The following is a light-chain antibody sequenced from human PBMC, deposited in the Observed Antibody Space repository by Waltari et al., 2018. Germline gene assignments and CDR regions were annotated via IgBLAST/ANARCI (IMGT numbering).Light chain of an antibody. CDR3: LQRSLWPWT. CDR2: DTS. Sequence: IVLTQSPDTLFLSPGERATLSCRASQGVSGYLAWYQQKSGQAPRLLIYDTSKRVTGIPARFSGSGSGTDSTLTISSLEPEDFAIYYCLQRSLWPWTFGQGTKVEI. J-gene: IGKJ1*01. V-gene: IGKV3-11*01. CDR1: QGVSGY.